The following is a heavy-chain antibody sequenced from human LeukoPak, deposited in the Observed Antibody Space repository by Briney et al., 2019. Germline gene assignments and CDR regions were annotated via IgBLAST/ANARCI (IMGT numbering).Heavy chain of an antibody. CDR2: ISSSSSYI. D-gene: IGHD6-13*01. CDR3: ARGGIAAQRRDVFDI. V-gene: IGHV3-21*01. J-gene: IGHJ3*02. Sequence: GGSLRLSCAASGFTFSSYSMNWVRQAPGKGLQWVSSISSSSSYIYYAESVKGRFTISRDNAKNSLYLQKNSLRAEDTAVYYCARGGIAAQRRDVFDIWGQGTMVTVSS. CDR1: GFTFSSYS.